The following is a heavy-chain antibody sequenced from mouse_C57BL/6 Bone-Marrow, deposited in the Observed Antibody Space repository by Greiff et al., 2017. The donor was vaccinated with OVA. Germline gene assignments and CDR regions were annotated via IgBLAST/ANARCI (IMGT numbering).Heavy chain of an antibody. CDR1: GFNIKDDY. CDR2: IDPGNGDT. Sequence: EVQLQQSGAELVRPGASVKLSCTASGFNIKDDYMHWVKQRPEQGLEWIGWIDPGNGDTEYASKFQGKATITADTSSNTAALQLSSLTSEDTAVYYCTSYGNFDYWGQGTTLTVSS. CDR3: TSYGNFDY. J-gene: IGHJ2*01. V-gene: IGHV14-4*01. D-gene: IGHD2-1*01.